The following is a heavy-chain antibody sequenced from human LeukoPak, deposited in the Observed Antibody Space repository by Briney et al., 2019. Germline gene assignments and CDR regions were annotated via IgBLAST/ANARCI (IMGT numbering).Heavy chain of an antibody. CDR1: GYDFTTYW. J-gene: IGHJ4*02. Sequence: GESLKISCKGSGYDFTTYWIAWVRQKPGKGLEWMGIIYPGDPETYPGDSDIKYRPSFQGQVTISADKSITTAYLQWSSLKASDTAIYYCARLGVSTLGGVIVSSYFFDYWGQGTLVTVSS. CDR3: ARLGVSTLGGVIVSSYFFDY. D-gene: IGHD3-16*02. CDR2: IYPGDPETYPGDSDI. V-gene: IGHV5-51*01.